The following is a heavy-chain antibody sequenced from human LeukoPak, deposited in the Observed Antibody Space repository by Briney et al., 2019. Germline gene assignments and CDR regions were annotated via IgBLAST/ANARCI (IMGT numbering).Heavy chain of an antibody. CDR3: ARGIYSGYGMDV. J-gene: IGHJ6*02. CDR1: GGSISSYY. CDR2: IYYSGST. D-gene: IGHD5-12*01. Sequence: TSETLSLTCTVSGGSISSYYWSWIRQPPGKGLEWIGYIYYSGSTNYNPSLKSRVTISVDTSNNQFSLKLSSVTAADTAVYYCARGIYSGYGMDVWGQGTTVTVSS. V-gene: IGHV4-59*01.